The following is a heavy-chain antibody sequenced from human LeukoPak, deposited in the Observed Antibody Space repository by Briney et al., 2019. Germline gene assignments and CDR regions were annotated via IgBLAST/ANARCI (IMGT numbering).Heavy chain of an antibody. Sequence: PSETLSLTCAVYGGSFSGDYWSWIRQPPGKGLEWIGEINHSGSTNYNPSLKSRVTISVDTSKNQFSLKLSSVTAADTAVYYCARGGRYYDSSGYLKSGLDYWGQGTLVTVSS. V-gene: IGHV4-34*01. CDR2: INHSGST. D-gene: IGHD3-22*01. CDR1: GGSFSGDY. J-gene: IGHJ4*02. CDR3: ARGGRYYDSSGYLKSGLDY.